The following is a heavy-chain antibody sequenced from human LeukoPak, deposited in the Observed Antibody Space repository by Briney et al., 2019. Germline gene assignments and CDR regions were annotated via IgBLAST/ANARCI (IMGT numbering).Heavy chain of an antibody. Sequence: PGRSLRLSCAASGFTFSDYAIHWVRQAPGKGLEWVAVISYDGSNKYYADSVKGRFTISRDNSKNTLYLQMNSLRAEDTAVYYCARGSRAGPFDYWGQGTPVTVSS. D-gene: IGHD6-19*01. V-gene: IGHV3-30-3*01. CDR3: ARGSRAGPFDY. J-gene: IGHJ4*02. CDR2: ISYDGSNK. CDR1: GFTFSDYA.